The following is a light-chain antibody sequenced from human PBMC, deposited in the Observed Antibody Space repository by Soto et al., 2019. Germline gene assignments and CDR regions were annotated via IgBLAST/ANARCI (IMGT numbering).Light chain of an antibody. CDR3: QQYFTTPHS. V-gene: IGKV4-1*01. Sequence: DIVMTQSPDSLAVSLGERATINCKSSQSLLYSADNQNYLAWFQQKPGQPPQLLIYWASTRESGVPDRFTGSGSGTHFTLTISSLQAEDVAVYYCQQYFTTPHSFGQGTKLEIK. J-gene: IGKJ2*01. CDR2: WAS. CDR1: QSLLYSADNQNY.